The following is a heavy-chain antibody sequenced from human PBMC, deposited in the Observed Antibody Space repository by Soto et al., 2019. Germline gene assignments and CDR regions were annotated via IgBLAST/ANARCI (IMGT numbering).Heavy chain of an antibody. Sequence: QVQLQESGPGLVKPSETLSLTCSVSDGSINSDYWTWIRQSAGKGLEWIGRISTSGRTTYNPSLKSRVTMSIDTSRNQFSLTLISVTAADTALYYCARLHLPALQGAFDIWGQGTMVTVS. V-gene: IGHV4-4*07. CDR1: DGSINSDY. CDR3: ARLHLPALQGAFDI. D-gene: IGHD2-2*01. J-gene: IGHJ3*02. CDR2: ISTSGRT.